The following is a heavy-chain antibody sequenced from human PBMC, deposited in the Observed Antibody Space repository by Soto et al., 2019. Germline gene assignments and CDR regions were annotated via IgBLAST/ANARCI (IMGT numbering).Heavy chain of an antibody. CDR1: GGSISSSNW. J-gene: IGHJ4*02. V-gene: IGHV4-4*02. CDR3: ARGAVAGTRVDH. D-gene: IGHD6-19*01. Sequence: QVQLQESGPGLVKPSGTLSLTCAVSGGSISSSNWWSWVRQPPGKGLEWIGEIYHSGSTNYNPSLQGRVTISVNKSKDQFSLKVRSLTAADPAVYYWARGAVAGTRVDHWGQGTLVTVSS. CDR2: IYHSGST.